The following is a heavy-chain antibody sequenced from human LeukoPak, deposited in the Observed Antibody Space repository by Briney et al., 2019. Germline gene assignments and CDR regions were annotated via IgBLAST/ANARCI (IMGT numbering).Heavy chain of an antibody. CDR2: ISSSGSTI. CDR3: ARGERLQQLVRGYYYMDV. J-gene: IGHJ6*03. CDR1: GFTFSSYE. V-gene: IGHV3-48*03. D-gene: IGHD6-13*01. Sequence: PGGSLRLSCAASGFTFSSYEMSWIRQAPGKGLEWVSYISSSGSTIYYADSVKGRFTISRDNAKNSLYLQMNSLRAEDTAVYYCARGERLQQLVRGYYYMDVWGKGTTVTISS.